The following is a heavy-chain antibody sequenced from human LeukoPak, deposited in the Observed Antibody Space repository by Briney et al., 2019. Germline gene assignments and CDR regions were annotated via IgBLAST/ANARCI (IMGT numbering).Heavy chain of an antibody. CDR2: INPNSGGT. CDR1: GYTFTGYY. D-gene: IGHD2-2*01. J-gene: IGHJ4*02. CDR3: ASPLHCSSTSCYAHVY. Sequence: ASVKVSCKASGYTFTGYYMHWVRQAPGQGLEWMGWINPNSGGTNYAQKFQGRVTMTRDTSISTAYMELSRLRSDDTAVYYCASPLHCSSTSCYAHVYWGQGTLVTVSS. V-gene: IGHV1-2*02.